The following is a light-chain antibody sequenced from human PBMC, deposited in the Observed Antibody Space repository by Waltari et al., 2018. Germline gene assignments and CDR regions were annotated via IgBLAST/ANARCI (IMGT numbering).Light chain of an antibody. CDR2: YDT. CDR3: QVWDSSRAQVL. V-gene: IGLV3-21*04. J-gene: IGLJ3*02. CDR1: NIGSRS. Sequence: SYVLTQPPSVSVAPGQTARITCGVNNIGSRSVHWCQQRPGQAPVVVIYYDTDLPSGIPERFSGSNSGDTATLTISRVEAGDEADYYCQVWDSSRAQVLFGGGTRLTVL.